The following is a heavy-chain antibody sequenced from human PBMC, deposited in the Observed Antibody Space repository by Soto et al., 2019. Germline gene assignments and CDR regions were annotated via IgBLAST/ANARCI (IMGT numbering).Heavy chain of an antibody. D-gene: IGHD6-19*01. CDR3: ARVSSGHDH. J-gene: IGHJ4*02. CDR2: ISSSSSTI. Sequence: RKEPGKGLEWVSYISSSSSTIYYADSVKGRFTISRDNAKNSLYLQMNSLRDEGTAVYYCARVSSGHDHWGQGTLVTVSS. V-gene: IGHV3-48*02.